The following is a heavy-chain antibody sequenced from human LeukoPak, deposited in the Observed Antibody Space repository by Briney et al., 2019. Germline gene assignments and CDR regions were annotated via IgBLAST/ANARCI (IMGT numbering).Heavy chain of an antibody. CDR1: GGSFSGYY. D-gene: IGHD3-9*01. CDR2: INHSGST. J-gene: IGHJ4*02. CDR3: ARGPNLLRYFDWLLKY. V-gene: IGHV4-34*01. Sequence: SETLSLTCAVYGGSFSGYYWSWTRQPPGKGLEWIGEINHSGSTNYNPSLKSRVTISVDTSKNQFSLKLSSVTAADTAVYYCARGPNLLRYFDWLLKYWGQGTLVTVSS.